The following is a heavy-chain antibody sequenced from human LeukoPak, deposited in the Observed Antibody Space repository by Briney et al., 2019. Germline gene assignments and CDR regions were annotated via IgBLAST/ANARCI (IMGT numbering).Heavy chain of an antibody. CDR1: GGSISSYY. CDR3: ARGEHYYDSSGSFDY. D-gene: IGHD3-22*01. CDR2: IYYSGST. V-gene: IGHV4-59*01. J-gene: IGHJ4*02. Sequence: PSETLSLTCTVSGGSISSYYWSWIRQPPGKGLEWIGYIYYSGSTNYNPSLKSRVTISVDTSKKQFSLKLSSVTAADTAVYYCARGEHYYDSSGSFDYWGQGTLVTVSS.